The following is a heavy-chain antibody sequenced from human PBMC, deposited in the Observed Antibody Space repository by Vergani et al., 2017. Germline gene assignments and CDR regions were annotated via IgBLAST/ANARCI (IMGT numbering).Heavy chain of an antibody. Sequence: EVQLVESGGGLVQPGGSLRLSCAASGFTFSDHFMDWVRQAPGKGLEWVGRTRNKANRYTTEYAASVKGRFTISRDDSKNSLYLQMNSLKTEDTAVYYCAGGSYQLPSYHWYFDLWGRGTLVTVSS. CDR3: AGGSYQLPSYHWYFDL. CDR2: TRNKANRYTT. V-gene: IGHV3-72*01. D-gene: IGHD2-2*01. J-gene: IGHJ2*01. CDR1: GFTFSDHF.